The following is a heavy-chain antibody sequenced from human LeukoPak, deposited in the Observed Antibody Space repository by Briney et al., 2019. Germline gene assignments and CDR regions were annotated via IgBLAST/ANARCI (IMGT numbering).Heavy chain of an antibody. J-gene: IGHJ4*02. CDR2: ISYSGST. D-gene: IGHD3-10*01. CDR1: GGSISSGDYY. V-gene: IGHV4-30-4*01. Sequence: SETLSLTCTVSGGSISSGDYYWSWIRQPPGKGLEWIGYISYSGSTYYNPSLKSRVTISVDTSKNQFSLKLSSVTAADTAVYYCARDGSRSYYSEFRAIDCWGQGTLVIVSS. CDR3: ARDGSRSYYSEFRAIDC.